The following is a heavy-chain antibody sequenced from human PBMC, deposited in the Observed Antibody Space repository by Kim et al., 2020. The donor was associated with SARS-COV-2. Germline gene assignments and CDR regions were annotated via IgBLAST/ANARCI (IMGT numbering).Heavy chain of an antibody. J-gene: IGHJ6*02. Sequence: ASVKVSCKASGYTFTSYDINWVRQATGQGLEWMGWMNPNSGNTGYAQKFQGRVTMTRNTSISTAYMELSSLRSEDTAVYYCARGQYDFWSGYYRYYYYGMDVWGQGTTVTVSS. CDR3: ARGQYDFWSGYYRYYYYGMDV. CDR1: GYTFTSYD. V-gene: IGHV1-8*01. D-gene: IGHD3-3*01. CDR2: MNPNSGNT.